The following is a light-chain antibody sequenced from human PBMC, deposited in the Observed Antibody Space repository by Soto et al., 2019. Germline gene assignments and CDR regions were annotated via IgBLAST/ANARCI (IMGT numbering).Light chain of an antibody. J-gene: IGLJ2*01. CDR2: ATN. CDR3: CSYAGSDTFT. V-gene: IGLV2-23*02. CDR1: SSDVGKYNL. Sequence: QSALTQPASVSGSPGQSITISCAGSSSDVGKYNLVSWYQQHPGKPPKLMIYATNKRPSGVSNRFSGSKSGNTASLTISGLQAEDEADYHCCSYAGSDTFTFGGGTKLTVL.